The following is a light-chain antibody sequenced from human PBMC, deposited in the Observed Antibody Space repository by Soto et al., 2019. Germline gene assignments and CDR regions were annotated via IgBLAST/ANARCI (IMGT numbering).Light chain of an antibody. CDR1: QSVSNNY. V-gene: IGKV3-20*01. J-gene: IGKJ1*01. CDR3: QQYGSSGT. CDR2: GAS. Sequence: EIVFTQPPGTLSLSPGERATLSCRASQSVSNNYLAWYQQKPGQAPRLLIYGASNRATGIPDRFSGSGSGTDFTLTISXLEPEDFAVYYCQQYGSSGTFGQGTKVDIK.